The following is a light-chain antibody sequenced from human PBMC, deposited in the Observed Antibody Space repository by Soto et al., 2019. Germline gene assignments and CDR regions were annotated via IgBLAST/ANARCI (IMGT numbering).Light chain of an antibody. CDR2: GAS. V-gene: IGKV3-20*01. CDR1: QSVSSSF. CDR3: QQYGTSPPWT. Sequence: EIVLTQSPGTLSLSPGERATLSCRASQSVSSSFLAWYQQKPGQAPRLLIYGASIRATGIPDRFSGSGSGTDFAVTISRLEPEDFAVYYCQQYGTSPPWTFGQGTKVEIE. J-gene: IGKJ1*01.